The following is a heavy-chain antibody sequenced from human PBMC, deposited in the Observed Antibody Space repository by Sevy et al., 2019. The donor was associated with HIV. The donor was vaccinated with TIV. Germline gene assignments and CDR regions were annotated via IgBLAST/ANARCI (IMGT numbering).Heavy chain of an antibody. J-gene: IGHJ4*02. CDR3: ARGTGLLWFGELLTIGGYFDY. V-gene: IGHV4-30-4*02. CDR1: GGSISSGDYY. Sequence: SETLSLTCTVSGGSISSGDYYWSWIRQPPGKGLEWIGYIYYSGSTYYNPSLKSQVTISVDTSKNQFSLKLSSVTAGDTAVYYCARGTGLLWFGELLTIGGYFDYWGQGTLVTVSS. D-gene: IGHD3-10*01. CDR2: IYYSGST.